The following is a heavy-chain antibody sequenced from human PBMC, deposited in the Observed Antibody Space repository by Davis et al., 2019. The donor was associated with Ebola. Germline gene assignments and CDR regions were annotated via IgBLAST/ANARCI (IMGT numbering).Heavy chain of an antibody. V-gene: IGHV3-7*01. Sequence: PGGSLRLSCAASGFTFSNYWMSWVRQAPGKGLEWVANIRPDGSEEQYVDSLKGRITISRDNAKNSLYLQMNSLRVEDTAIYYCARGRSAAGTPDSDYWGQGTLVTVSS. D-gene: IGHD6-13*01. CDR1: GFTFSNYW. CDR2: IRPDGSEE. CDR3: ARGRSAAGTPDSDY. J-gene: IGHJ4*02.